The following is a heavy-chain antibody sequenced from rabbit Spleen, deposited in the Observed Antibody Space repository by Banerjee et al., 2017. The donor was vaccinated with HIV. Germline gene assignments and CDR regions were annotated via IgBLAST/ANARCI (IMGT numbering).Heavy chain of an antibody. D-gene: IGHD1-1*01. Sequence: QQQLEESGGGLVKPGGTLTLTCKASGFSFSSAYDMCWVRQAPGKGLEWIGCIYTGSGGTWYASWVNGRFTISRSTSLNTVDLKMTSLTAADTATYFCARRDLNNGYSFTLWGQGTLVTVS. CDR1: GFSFSSAYD. CDR2: IYTGSGGT. V-gene: IGHV1S43*01. CDR3: ARRDLNNGYSFTL. J-gene: IGHJ4*01.